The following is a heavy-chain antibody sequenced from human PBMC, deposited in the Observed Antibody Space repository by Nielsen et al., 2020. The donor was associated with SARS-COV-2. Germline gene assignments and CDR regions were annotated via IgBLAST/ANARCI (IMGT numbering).Heavy chain of an antibody. CDR2: IYSGGSST. CDR1: GFTFSSYA. J-gene: IGHJ4*02. Sequence: GESLKISCAASGFTFSSYAMSWVRQAPGKGLEWVSVIYSGGSSTYYADSVKGRFTISRDNSKNTLYLQMNSLRAEDTAVYYCAKDADSSGYYYYFDYWGQGTLVTVSS. D-gene: IGHD3-22*01. V-gene: IGHV3-23*03. CDR3: AKDADSSGYYYYFDY.